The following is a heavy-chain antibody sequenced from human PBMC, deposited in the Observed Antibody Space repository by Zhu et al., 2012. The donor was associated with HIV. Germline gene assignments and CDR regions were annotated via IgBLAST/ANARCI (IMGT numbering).Heavy chain of an antibody. CDR1: SYSIKSGYY. J-gene: IGHJ4*02. Sequence: QVQLQESGPGLVKTSETLSLTCTVSSYSIKSGYYWGWVRQPPGKGLEWIGSVSQSGAAYYNPSLKSRATISLDTSKNQYSLRLISVTAASTDTAIYYCATLWGRRGGRTWDYYLTSWGPESVVTGLL. CDR2: VSQSGAA. D-gene: IGHD3-16*01. V-gene: IGHV4-38-2*02. CDR3: ATLWGRRGGRTWDYYLTS.